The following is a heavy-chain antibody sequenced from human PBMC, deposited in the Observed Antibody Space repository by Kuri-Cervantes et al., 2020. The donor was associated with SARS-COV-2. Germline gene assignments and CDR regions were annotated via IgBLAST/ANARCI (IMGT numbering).Heavy chain of an antibody. CDR3: VRDGDHWNFDY. Sequence: GGSLRLSCAASGFTFSSYWMRWVRQAPGKGLVWVSRINSDGSSTSYADSVKGRFTLSRDNAKNMLFLQMNSLRAEDTAVYYCVRDGDHWNFDYWGQGTLVTVSS. CDR1: GFTFSSYW. D-gene: IGHD1-1*01. CDR2: INSDGSST. V-gene: IGHV3-74*01. J-gene: IGHJ4*02.